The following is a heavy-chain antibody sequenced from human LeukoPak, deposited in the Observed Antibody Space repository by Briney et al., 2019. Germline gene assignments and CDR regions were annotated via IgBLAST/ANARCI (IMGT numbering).Heavy chain of an antibody. J-gene: IGHJ4*02. D-gene: IGHD2-15*01. Sequence: SETLSLTCTVSGFTIRTYYWSWVRQAPGEGLEWVGVIYCSGSTNYKPSLQGRVTISIDTSKNPFYLHVSTMTAADTAVYYCARALAPGYCRGGACSYFDYWGQGTLVTVSS. V-gene: IGHV4-59*01. CDR1: GFTIRTYY. CDR2: IYCSGST. CDR3: ARALAPGYCRGGACSYFDY.